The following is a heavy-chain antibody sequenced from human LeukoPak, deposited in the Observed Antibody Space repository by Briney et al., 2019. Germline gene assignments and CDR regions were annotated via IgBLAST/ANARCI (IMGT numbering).Heavy chain of an antibody. CDR1: GFTFITYA. CDR2: ISGSGDST. V-gene: IGHV3-23*01. D-gene: IGHD2-2*02. CDR3: AKGYRYFDY. J-gene: IGHJ4*02. Sequence: GGSLRFSCVASGFTFITYAMSWVRQAPGKGLEWVSVISGSGDSTYYADSVKGRFTISRDNSKNTLYLQLNSLRVEDTAVYYCAKGYRYFDYWGQGTLVTVSS.